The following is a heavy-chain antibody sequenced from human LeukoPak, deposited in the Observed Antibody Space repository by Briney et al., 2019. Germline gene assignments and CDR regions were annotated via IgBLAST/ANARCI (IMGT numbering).Heavy chain of an antibody. Sequence: SETLSLTCTVSGGSISSHYWNWIRQPPGKGLEWIGYMYDSGGTKYNPSLKSRVTISVDMSRNQFSLKLSSVTAADTAVYYCGRLPDSRTEAADIWGQGTVVTVSS. CDR2: MYDSGGT. CDR1: GGSISSHY. CDR3: GRLPDSRTEAADI. J-gene: IGHJ3*02. V-gene: IGHV4-59*08. D-gene: IGHD3-22*01.